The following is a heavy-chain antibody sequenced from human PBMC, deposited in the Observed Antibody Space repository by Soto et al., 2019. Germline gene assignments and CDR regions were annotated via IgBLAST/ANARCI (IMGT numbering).Heavy chain of an antibody. Sequence: EVQLVESGGGLVKPGGSLRLSCTACESTFSTYSMNWVRQSPGKGLELVSSISSSSSYIYYEDSVKGRFTFSRDNAKNSLYLQMNSLRAVDTAVYSCARERYDSRDLKWFDPWGQATMVTVSS. D-gene: IGHD3-22*01. CDR2: ISSSSSYI. CDR1: ESTFSTYS. V-gene: IGHV3-21*02. J-gene: IGHJ5*02. CDR3: ARERYDSRDLKWFDP.